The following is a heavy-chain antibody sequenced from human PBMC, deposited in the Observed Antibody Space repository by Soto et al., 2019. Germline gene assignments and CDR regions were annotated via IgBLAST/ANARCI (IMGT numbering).Heavy chain of an antibody. Sequence: PSETLSLTCTVSGGSISSYYWSWIRQPAGKGLEWIGRIYTSGSTNYNPSLKSRVTISVDTSKNQFSLKLSPVTAADTAVYYCARGLSMIVVVITHYHDAFDIWGQGTMVTVSS. D-gene: IGHD3-22*01. CDR1: GGSISSYY. CDR2: IYTSGST. J-gene: IGHJ3*02. V-gene: IGHV4-4*07. CDR3: ARGLSMIVVVITHYHDAFDI.